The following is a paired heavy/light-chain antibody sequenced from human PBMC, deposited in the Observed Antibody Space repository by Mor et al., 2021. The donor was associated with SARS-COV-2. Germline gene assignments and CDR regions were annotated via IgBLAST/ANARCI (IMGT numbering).Heavy chain of an antibody. CDR1: GFSLRTSGMR. CDR2: IDWDDDK. CDR3: ARMGQLPFFEY. J-gene: IGHJ4*02. D-gene: IGHD1-7*01. V-gene: IGHV2-70*04. Sequence: QVTLKESGPALVKPTQTLTLTCIFSGFSLRTSGMRVSWIRQPPGKALEWLARIDWDDDKFYSISLKTRLTISKDTSKNQVVLTMTNMDPVDTATYYCARMGQLPFFEYWGQGTLVTVSS.
Light chain of an antibody. CDR3: QQYNSYSWT. V-gene: IGKV1-5*03. CDR2: KAS. CDR1: QSISSW. Sequence: DIQMTQSPSTLSASVGDRVTITCRASQSISSWLAWYQQKPGKAPKLLIYKASTLESRVPSRFSGSGSGTEFTLTISSLQPDDFATYYCQQYNSYSWTFGQGTKVEIK. J-gene: IGKJ1*01.